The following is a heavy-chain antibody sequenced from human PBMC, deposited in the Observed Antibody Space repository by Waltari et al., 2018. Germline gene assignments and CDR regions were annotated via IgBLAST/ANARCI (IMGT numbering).Heavy chain of an antibody. CDR3: ARGDGAAAGMAFDI. V-gene: IGHV4-34*01. Sequence: QVQLQQWGAGLLKPSETLSLTCAVYGGSFSGYYWSWIRQPPGKGLEWIGEINHSGSTNYNPSLKSRVTISVDTSKNQFSLKLSSVTAADTAVYYCARGDGAAAGMAFDIWGQGTMVTVSS. CDR2: INHSGST. J-gene: IGHJ3*02. CDR1: GGSFSGYY. D-gene: IGHD6-13*01.